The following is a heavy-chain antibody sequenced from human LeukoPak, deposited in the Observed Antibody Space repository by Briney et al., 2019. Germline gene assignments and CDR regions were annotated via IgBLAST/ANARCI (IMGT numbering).Heavy chain of an antibody. CDR2: INPNSGDT. CDR3: ARVSLRFGEILDS. CDR1: GYTFVDYH. D-gene: IGHD3-10*01. J-gene: IGHJ4*02. V-gene: IGHV1-2*02. Sequence: ASVKVSCKAAGYTFVDYHMHWVRQAPGQGLEWMGWINPNSGDTNYAQKFQGRFTMTRDTSINRAYMELRSLRSDDTAVYYCARVSLRFGEILDSWGQGTLVIVSS.